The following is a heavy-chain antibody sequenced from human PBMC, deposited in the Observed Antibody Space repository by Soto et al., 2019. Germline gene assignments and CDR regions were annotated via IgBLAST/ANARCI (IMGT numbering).Heavy chain of an antibody. D-gene: IGHD6-6*01. CDR3: AKSQGGIAAHEFFQD. CDR1: GFIFSSYA. Sequence: GGSLRLSCTASGFIFSSYAMSWVRQAPGKGLEWVSCIGGSGQFTYYADSVKGRFTISRDKSKNTLYLLMNSLRAEDTALYYCAKSQGGIAAHEFFQDWGQGTMVTVSS. J-gene: IGHJ1*01. V-gene: IGHV3-23*01. CDR2: IGGSGQFT.